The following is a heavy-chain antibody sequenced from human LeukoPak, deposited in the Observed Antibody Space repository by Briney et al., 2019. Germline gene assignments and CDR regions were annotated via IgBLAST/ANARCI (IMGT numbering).Heavy chain of an antibody. V-gene: IGHV3-23*01. CDR1: GFIFSSYA. CDR3: AKDSAYSSRWYSSFDH. J-gene: IGHJ4*02. CDR2: ISGSGDTT. Sequence: GGSLRLSCAASGFIFSSYAMSWVRQAPGKGLEWVSPISGSGDTTYYADSVKGRFTISRDNSKNTLCLQMNSLRAEDTAVYYCAKDSAYSSRWYSSFDHWGQGTLVTVSS. D-gene: IGHD6-13*01.